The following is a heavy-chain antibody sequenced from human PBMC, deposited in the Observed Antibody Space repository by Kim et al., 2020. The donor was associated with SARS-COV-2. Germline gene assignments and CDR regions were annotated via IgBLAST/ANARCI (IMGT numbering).Heavy chain of an antibody. Sequence: SETLSLTCAVSGGSISSSNWWSWVRQPPGKGLEWIGEIYHSGSTNYNPSLNSRVTISVDKSKNQFSLKLSSVTAADTAVYYCARTGIVVVPAAMAAFDIWGQGTMVTVSS. V-gene: IGHV4-4*02. CDR2: IYHSGST. J-gene: IGHJ3*02. D-gene: IGHD2-2*01. CDR3: ARTGIVVVPAAMAAFDI. CDR1: GGSISSSNW.